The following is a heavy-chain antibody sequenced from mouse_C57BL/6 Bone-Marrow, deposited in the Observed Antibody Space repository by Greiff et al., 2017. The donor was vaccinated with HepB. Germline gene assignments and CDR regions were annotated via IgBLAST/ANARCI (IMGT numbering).Heavy chain of an antibody. CDR2: VYPYNGGT. D-gene: IGHD1-1*01. Sequence: VQLQQSGPVLVKPGPSVKISCKASGFTFTDYYMHWVKQSHGKSLEWIGLVYPYNGGTSYNQKFKGKATLTVDTSSSTAYMELNSLTSEDSAVYYCARRDLSTPVATREGYFDVWGTGTTVTVSS. J-gene: IGHJ1*03. CDR1: GFTFTDYY. V-gene: IGHV1-36*01. CDR3: ARRDLSTPVATREGYFDV.